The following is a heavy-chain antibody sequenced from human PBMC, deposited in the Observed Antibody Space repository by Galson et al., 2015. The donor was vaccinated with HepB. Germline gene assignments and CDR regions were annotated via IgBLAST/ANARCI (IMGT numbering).Heavy chain of an antibody. Sequence: SVKVSCKASGYTFTSYGISWVRQAPGQGLEWMGWISAYNGNANYAQKLQGRVTMTTDTSTSTAYMELRSLRSDDTAVYYCARDRGVIEQWLVQPYFDYWGQGTLVTVSS. CDR3: ARDRGVIEQWLVQPYFDY. CDR1: GYTFTSYG. V-gene: IGHV1-18*04. D-gene: IGHD6-19*01. CDR2: ISAYNGNA. J-gene: IGHJ4*02.